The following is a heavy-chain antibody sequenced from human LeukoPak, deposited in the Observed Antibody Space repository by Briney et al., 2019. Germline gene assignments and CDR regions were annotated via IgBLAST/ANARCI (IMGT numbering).Heavy chain of an antibody. CDR2: VRVYNGNT. J-gene: IGHJ3*02. V-gene: IGHV1-18*01. D-gene: IGHD4-17*01. Sequence: ASVKVSCKASGYTFTSYGISWVRQAPGQGLEWMGWVRVYNGNTEYAQKFQGRVTLTTDTSTSTAYMGLRSLRSDDTAVYYCAREGGGTYGDAFDIWGQGTMVTVSS. CDR1: GYTFTSYG. CDR3: AREGGGTYGDAFDI.